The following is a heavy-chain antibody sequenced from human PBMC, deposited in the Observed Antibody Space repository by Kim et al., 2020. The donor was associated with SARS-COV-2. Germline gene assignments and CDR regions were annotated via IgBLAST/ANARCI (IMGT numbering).Heavy chain of an antibody. J-gene: IGHJ4*02. CDR2: INHSGTT. Sequence: SETLSLTCAVYGGSFSGYYWSWIRQPPGKGLEWIGEINHSGTTNYNPSLKSRVTISIDTSKNHFSLKVTSITAADTAVYYCARGQVAAAWPLWGQGTLVTVSS. V-gene: IGHV4-34*01. D-gene: IGHD6-13*01. CDR1: GGSFSGYY. CDR3: ARGQVAAAWPL.